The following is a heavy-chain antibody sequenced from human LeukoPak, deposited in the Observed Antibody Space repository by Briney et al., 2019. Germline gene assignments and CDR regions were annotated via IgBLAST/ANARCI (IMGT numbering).Heavy chain of an antibody. D-gene: IGHD4-23*01. J-gene: IGHJ4*02. CDR1: GFTFSSYS. CDR2: ISSSSSTI. CDR3: ARDLFERRHKPRGNDY. V-gene: IGHV3-48*01. Sequence: PGGSLRLSCAASGFTFSSYSMNWVRQAPGKGLEWVSYISSSSSTIYYADSVKGRFTISRDNSKNTLYLQMNSLRAEDTAVYYCARDLFERRHKPRGNDYWGQGTLVTVSS.